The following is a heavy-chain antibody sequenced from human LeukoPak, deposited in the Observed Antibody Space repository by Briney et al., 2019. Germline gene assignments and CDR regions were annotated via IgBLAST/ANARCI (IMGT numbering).Heavy chain of an antibody. CDR1: GYTFTSYY. D-gene: IGHD3-22*01. CDR2: INPSGGST. V-gene: IGHV1-46*01. CDR3: ARMGYQITDYDSSGYYYTNFDY. J-gene: IGHJ4*02. Sequence: GAPVKVSCKASGYTFTSYYMHWVRQAPGQGLEWMGIINPSGGSTSYAQKFQGRVTMTRDTSTSTVYMELSSLRSEDTAVYYCARMGYQITDYDSSGYYYTNFDYWGQGTLVTVSS.